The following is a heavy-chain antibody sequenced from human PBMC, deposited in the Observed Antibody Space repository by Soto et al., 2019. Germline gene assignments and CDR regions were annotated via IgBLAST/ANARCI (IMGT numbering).Heavy chain of an antibody. CDR1: GGSISSGDYY. CDR2: IYYSGTT. CDR3: ARDKKWDYGDYYYMDV. V-gene: IGHV4-31*03. D-gene: IGHD4-17*01. Sequence: QVQLQESGPGLVKPSQTLSLACTVSGGSISSGDYYWSWIRQHPGKGLEWIGYIYYSGTTNYNPSLRGRVTISVDTSKNQFSLKLSSVTVADTAVYYCARDKKWDYGDYYYMDVWGKGTTVTVSS. J-gene: IGHJ6*03.